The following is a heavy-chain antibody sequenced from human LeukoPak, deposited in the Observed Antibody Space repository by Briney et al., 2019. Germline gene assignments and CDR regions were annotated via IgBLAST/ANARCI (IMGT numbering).Heavy chain of an antibody. CDR1: GFTFSSYA. J-gene: IGHJ4*02. Sequence: GGSLRLSCSASGFTFSSYAMHWVRQAPGKGLDYVSAVSSNGGSTDYADSVKGRFTISRDSSKNTLYLQMNSLRAEDTAVYYCAIGSYCSGGSCYPLFDYWGRGTLVTVSS. CDR2: VSSNGGST. D-gene: IGHD2-15*01. CDR3: AIGSYCSGGSCYPLFDY. V-gene: IGHV3-64*04.